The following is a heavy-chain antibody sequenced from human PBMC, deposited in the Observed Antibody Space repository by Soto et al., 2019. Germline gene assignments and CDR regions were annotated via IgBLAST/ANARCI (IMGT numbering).Heavy chain of an antibody. CDR3: TVLLYYYDSSGYWDRDAFGI. D-gene: IGHD3-22*01. CDR2: IKSKTDGGTT. J-gene: IGHJ3*02. CDR1: GFTFSNAW. V-gene: IGHV3-15*01. Sequence: PGGSLRLSCAASGFTFSNAWMSWVRQAPGKGLEWVGRIKSKTDGGTTDYAAPVKGRFTISRDDSKNTLYLQMNSLKTEDTAVYYCTVLLYYYDSSGYWDRDAFGIWGQGTMVTVSS.